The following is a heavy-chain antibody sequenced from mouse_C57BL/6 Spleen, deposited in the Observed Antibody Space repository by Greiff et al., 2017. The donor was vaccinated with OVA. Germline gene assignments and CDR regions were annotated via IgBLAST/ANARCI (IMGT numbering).Heavy chain of an antibody. D-gene: IGHD2-9*01. CDR3: AKGASYYGYPYWYFDV. J-gene: IGHJ1*03. CDR1: GFTFSDYG. CDR2: ISSGSSTI. V-gene: IGHV5-17*01. Sequence: EVKLVESGGGLVKPGGSLKLSCAASGFTFSDYGMHWVRQAPEKGLEWVAYISSGSSTIYYADTVKGRFTISRDNAKNTLFLQMTSLRSEDTAMYYCAKGASYYGYPYWYFDVWGTGTTVTVSS.